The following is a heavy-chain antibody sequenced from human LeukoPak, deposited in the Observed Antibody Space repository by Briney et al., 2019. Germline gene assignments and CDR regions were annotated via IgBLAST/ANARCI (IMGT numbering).Heavy chain of an antibody. CDR2: ISYDGSNK. V-gene: IGHV3-30-3*01. J-gene: IGHJ4*02. Sequence: GGSLRLSCAASGFTFSSYAMHWVRQAPGKGLEWVAVISYDGSNKYYADSVKGRFTISRDNSKNTLYLQMNSLRAEDTAVYYCARVDGRPTRYYFDYWGQGTLVTVSS. CDR1: GFTFSSYA. CDR3: ARVDGRPTRYYFDY. D-gene: IGHD2-15*01.